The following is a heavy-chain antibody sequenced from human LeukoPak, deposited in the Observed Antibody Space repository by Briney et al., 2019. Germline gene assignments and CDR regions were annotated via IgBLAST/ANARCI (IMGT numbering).Heavy chain of an antibody. CDR3: ARDAWPDAFDI. J-gene: IGHJ3*02. D-gene: IGHD5-12*01. CDR1: GFTFSSYG. Sequence: GGSLRLSCAASGFTFSSYGMHWVRQAPGKGLEWVAVISYDGSNKYYADSVKGRFTISRDNSKNTLYLQMNSLRAEDTAVYYCARDAWPDAFDIWGQGTMVTVSS. V-gene: IGHV3-30*03. CDR2: ISYDGSNK.